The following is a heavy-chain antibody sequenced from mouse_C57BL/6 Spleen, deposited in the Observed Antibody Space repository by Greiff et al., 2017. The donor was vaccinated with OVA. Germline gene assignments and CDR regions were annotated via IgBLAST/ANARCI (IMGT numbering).Heavy chain of an antibody. J-gene: IGHJ4*01. CDR2: ISGGGGNT. V-gene: IGHV5-9*01. CDR3: ARHGSSYAMDY. CDR1: GFTFSSYT. Sequence: EVKFVESGGGLVKPGGSLKLSCAASGFTFSSYTMSWVRQTPEKRLEWVATISGGGGNTYYPDSVKGRFTITRDNAKNTLYLQMSSLRSEDTALYYCARHGSSYAMDYWGQGTSVTVSS. D-gene: IGHD1-1*01.